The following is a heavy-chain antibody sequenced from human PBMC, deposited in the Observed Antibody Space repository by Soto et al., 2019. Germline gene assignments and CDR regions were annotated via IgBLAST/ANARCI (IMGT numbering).Heavy chain of an antibody. Sequence: EVQLVESGGGLVQPGGSLRLSCAASGFTFSSYSMNWVRQAPGKGLEWVSYISSSSSTIYYADSVKGRFTISRDNAKNSLYLQMNSLRDEDTSVYYCARLGDRITMVRGPAPYYYYYSMDVWGQGTTVTVSS. J-gene: IGHJ6*02. CDR2: ISSSSSTI. CDR3: ARLGDRITMVRGPAPYYYYYSMDV. CDR1: GFTFSSYS. D-gene: IGHD3-10*01. V-gene: IGHV3-48*02.